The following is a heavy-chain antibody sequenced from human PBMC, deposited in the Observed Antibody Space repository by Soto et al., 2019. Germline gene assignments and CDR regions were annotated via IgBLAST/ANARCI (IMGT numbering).Heavy chain of an antibody. V-gene: IGHV1-3*01. J-gene: IGHJ4*02. D-gene: IGHD3-10*01. CDR2: INAGNGNT. CDR1: GYTFTNYA. CDR3: ARGIWTMTRGAYYFDS. Sequence: GASVKVSCKASGYTFTNYAMQWVRQAPGQRLEWMGWINAGNGNTKYSQKFQGRVTITRDTSANTAYMELSSLRSEDTAVYYCARGIWTMTRGAYYFDSWGQGTLVTVSS.